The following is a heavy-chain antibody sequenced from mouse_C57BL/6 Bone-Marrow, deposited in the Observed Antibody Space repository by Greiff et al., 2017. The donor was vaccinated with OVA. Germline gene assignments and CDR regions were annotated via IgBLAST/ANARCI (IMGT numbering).Heavy chain of an antibody. D-gene: IGHD1-1*01. CDR3: TREGDITTVNYAMDY. CDR1: GYTFTDYE. V-gene: IGHV1-15*01. CDR2: IDPETGGT. J-gene: IGHJ4*01. Sequence: QVQLKQSGAELVRPGASVTLSCKASGYTFTDYEMHWVKQTPVHGLEWIGAIDPETGGTAYNQKFKGKAILTADKSSSTAYMELRSLTSEDSAVYYSTREGDITTVNYAMDYWGQGTSVTVSS.